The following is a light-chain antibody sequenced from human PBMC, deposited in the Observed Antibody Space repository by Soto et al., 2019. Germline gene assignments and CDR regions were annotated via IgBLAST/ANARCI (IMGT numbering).Light chain of an antibody. V-gene: IGKV3-15*01. J-gene: IGKJ1*01. CDR3: RELNNLPKP. Sequence: EIVMTQSPATLSVSPGERATLSCRASQSVSSNLAWYQQKPGQAPRLLIYGASTRATGIPARFSGSGSGTEFTLTISSLQSEDFGFYYRRELNNLPKPFCQGT. CDR2: GAS. CDR1: QSVSSN.